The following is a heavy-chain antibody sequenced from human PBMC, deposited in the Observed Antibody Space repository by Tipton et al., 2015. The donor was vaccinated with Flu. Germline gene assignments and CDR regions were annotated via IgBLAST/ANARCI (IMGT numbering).Heavy chain of an antibody. Sequence: TLSLTCTVSGYSIISSSYSWGWIRQPPGKGLEWIGNMYHTGSAYYNPSLKSRVTISLDTSRNQLSLKLASVTAADTAVYYCARRDHSNYVSDPKSWFDPWGQGTLVTISS. CDR1: GYSIISSSYS. J-gene: IGHJ5*02. CDR3: ARRDHSNYVSDPKSWFDP. V-gene: IGHV4-39*01. D-gene: IGHD4-11*01. CDR2: MYHTGSA.